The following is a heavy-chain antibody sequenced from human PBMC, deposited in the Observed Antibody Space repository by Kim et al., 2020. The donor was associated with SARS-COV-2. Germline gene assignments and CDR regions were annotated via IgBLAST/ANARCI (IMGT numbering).Heavy chain of an antibody. CDR3: ARRTSSGWSLGHFDY. CDR1: GGTFSSYA. J-gene: IGHJ4*02. D-gene: IGHD6-19*01. V-gene: IGHV1-69*13. CDR2: IIPIFGTA. Sequence: SVKVSCKASGGTFSSYAISWVRQAPGQGLEWMGGIIPIFGTANYAQKFQGRVTITADESTSTAYMELSSLRSEDTAVYYCARRTSSGWSLGHFDYWGQGTLVTVSS.